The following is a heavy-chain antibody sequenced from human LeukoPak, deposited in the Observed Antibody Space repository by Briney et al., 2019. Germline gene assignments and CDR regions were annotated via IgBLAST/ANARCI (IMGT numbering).Heavy chain of an antibody. Sequence: GGSLRLSCAASGFTFDDYAMHWVRQPPGKGLEWVSLISGDGGSTYYADSVKGRFTISRDNSKNSLYLQMNSLRTEDTALYYCAKDITLLGIVGATDDYWGQGTLVTVSS. CDR2: ISGDGGST. V-gene: IGHV3-43*02. J-gene: IGHJ4*02. CDR3: AKDITLLGIVGATDDY. CDR1: GFTFDDYA. D-gene: IGHD1-26*01.